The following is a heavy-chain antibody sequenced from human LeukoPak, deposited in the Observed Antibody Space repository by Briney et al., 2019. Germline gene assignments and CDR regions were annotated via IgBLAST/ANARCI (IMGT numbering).Heavy chain of an antibody. D-gene: IGHD4-17*01. Sequence: GGSLRLSCAASGFTFSAYNMNWVRRTPGKGLEWVSSITTSSSYMFYADSVRGRFTISRDNAKNSLYLQMNSLRAEDTAVYYCARLNDDYDRANFDYWGQGTLVTVSS. J-gene: IGHJ4*02. CDR3: ARLNDDYDRANFDY. CDR2: ITTSSSYM. CDR1: GFTFSAYN. V-gene: IGHV3-21*01.